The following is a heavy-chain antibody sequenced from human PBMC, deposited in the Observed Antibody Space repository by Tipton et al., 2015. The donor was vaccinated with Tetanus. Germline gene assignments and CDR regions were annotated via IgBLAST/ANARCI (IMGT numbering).Heavy chain of an antibody. CDR2: IYSGGRT. D-gene: IGHD3-3*02. CDR3: ARSECSEGKCFLSVFNS. Sequence: SLRLSCAASGFIVSSSYMSWVRQTPGKGLELVSIIYSGGRTNFADSVKGRFAVSRDTSKNTLYLQMNTLRVGDTAIYYCARSECSEGKCFLSVFNSWGQGTLVTVSS. V-gene: IGHV3-53*01. J-gene: IGHJ4*02. CDR1: GFIVSSSY.